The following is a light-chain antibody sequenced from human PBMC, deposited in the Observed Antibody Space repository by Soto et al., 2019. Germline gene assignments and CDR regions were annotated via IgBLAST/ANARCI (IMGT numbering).Light chain of an antibody. V-gene: IGKV3-20*01. CDR2: GAS. CDR1: QSVSSN. CDR3: QQYGSSPLT. J-gene: IGKJ3*01. Sequence: EIVLTQSPVTLSLSPGERATLSCRASQSVSSNLAWYQQKPGQAPRLLIYGASTRATGIPARFSGSGSGTDFTLTISRLEPEDFAVYYCQQYGSSPLTFGPGTKVDIK.